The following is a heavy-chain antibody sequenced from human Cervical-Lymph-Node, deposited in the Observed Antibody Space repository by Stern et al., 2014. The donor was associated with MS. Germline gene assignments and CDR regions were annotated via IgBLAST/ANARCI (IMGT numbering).Heavy chain of an antibody. CDR1: GGSISSGSYY. D-gene: IGHD5-24*01. V-gene: IGHV4-61*02. CDR2: IYTSGST. J-gene: IGHJ4*02. Sequence: VQLVESGPGLVKPSQTLSLTCTVSGGSISSGSYYWSWIRQPAGKGLEWIGRIYTSGSTNYNPSLKSRVTISVDPSKNQFSLKLSSVTAADTAVYYCARDHGAYGYNNYWGQGTLVTVSS. CDR3: ARDHGAYGYNNY.